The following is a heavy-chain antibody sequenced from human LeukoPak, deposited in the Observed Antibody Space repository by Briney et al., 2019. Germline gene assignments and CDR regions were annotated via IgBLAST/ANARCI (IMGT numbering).Heavy chain of an antibody. CDR3: ARDLYSSGQGEVDY. D-gene: IGHD6-19*01. J-gene: IGHJ4*02. Sequence: SQTLSLICAISGDSVSNNIAAWNWVRQSPSRGLEWLGRTYYRSKWYNNYAVSVKSRITINPDTSKNQFSLHLNSVTPEDTAVYYCARDLYSSGQGEVDYWGQGTLVTVSS. CDR2: TYYRSKWYN. CDR1: GDSVSNNIAA. V-gene: IGHV6-1*01.